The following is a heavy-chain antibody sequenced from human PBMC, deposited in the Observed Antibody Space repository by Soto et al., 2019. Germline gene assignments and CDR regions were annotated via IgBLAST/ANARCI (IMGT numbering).Heavy chain of an antibody. CDR1: GFTFTSSA. CDR2: IVVGSGNT. J-gene: IGHJ5*02. V-gene: IGHV1-58*01. Sequence: SVKVSCKASGFTFTSSAVQWVRQARGQRLEWIGWIVVGSGNTNYAQKFQERVTITRDMSTSTAYMELSSLRSDDTAVYYCARDMVAATGNWFDPWGQGTLVTVSS. D-gene: IGHD2-15*01. CDR3: ARDMVAATGNWFDP.